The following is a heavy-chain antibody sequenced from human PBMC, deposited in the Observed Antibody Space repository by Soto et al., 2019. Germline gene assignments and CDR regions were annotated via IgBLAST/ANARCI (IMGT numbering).Heavy chain of an antibody. CDR2: IYYSGST. CDR1: GGSISSSSYY. V-gene: IGHV4-39*01. Sequence: PSETLSLTCTVSGGSISSSSYYWGWIRQPPGKGLEWIGSIYYSGSTYYNPSLKSRVTISVDTSKNQFSLKLSSVTAADTAVYYCARGGLRFLEWLSHYGMDVWGQGTTVTVS. D-gene: IGHD3-3*01. J-gene: IGHJ6*02. CDR3: ARGGLRFLEWLSHYGMDV.